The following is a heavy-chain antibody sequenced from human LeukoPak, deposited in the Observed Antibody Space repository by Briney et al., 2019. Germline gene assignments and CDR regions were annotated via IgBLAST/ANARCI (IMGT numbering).Heavy chain of an antibody. J-gene: IGHJ3*01. D-gene: IGHD2-2*01. CDR1: GFTFSSYA. CDR2: VSSDGSNK. V-gene: IGHV3-30*04. CDR3: ATQGFCVSTTCYAHPFDV. Sequence: PGRSLRLSCAPSGFTFSSYAMHWVRQAPGKGLEWVALVSSDGSNKYYVDSVKGRFTISRDNSKNTLYLQMNSLRAEDTAVYYCATQGFCVSTTCYAHPFDVWGQGTMVTVSS.